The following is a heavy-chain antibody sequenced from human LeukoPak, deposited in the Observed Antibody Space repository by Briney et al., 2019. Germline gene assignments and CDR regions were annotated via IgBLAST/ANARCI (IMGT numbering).Heavy chain of an antibody. D-gene: IGHD3-10*01. J-gene: IGHJ5*02. CDR3: ARDPTTMVRGVIITAWFDP. V-gene: IGHV1-8*01. CDR1: GYTFTSYD. CDR2: MNPNSGNT. Sequence: ASVKVSCKASGYTFTSYDINWVRQATGQGLEWMGWMNPNSGNTGYAQKFQGRVTMTRNTSISTAYMELSSLRSEDTAVYYCARDPTTMVRGVIITAWFDPWGQGTLVTVSS.